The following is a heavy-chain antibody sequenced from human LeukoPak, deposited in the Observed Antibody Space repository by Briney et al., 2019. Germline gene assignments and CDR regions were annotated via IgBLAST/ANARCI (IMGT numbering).Heavy chain of an antibody. CDR3: ARAEGGYYDFWSGYNNWFDP. V-gene: IGHV4-59*01. CDR2: IYYSGST. D-gene: IGHD3-3*01. Sequence: KASETLSLTCTVSGGSISSYYWSWIRQPPGKGLEWIGYIYYSGSTNYNPPLKSRVTISVDTSKNQFSLKLSSVTAADTAVYYCARAEGGYYDFWSGYNNWFDPWGQGTLVTVSS. J-gene: IGHJ5*02. CDR1: GGSISSYY.